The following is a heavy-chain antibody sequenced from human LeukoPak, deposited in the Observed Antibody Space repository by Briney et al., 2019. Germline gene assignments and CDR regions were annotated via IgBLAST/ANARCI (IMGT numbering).Heavy chain of an antibody. D-gene: IGHD6-6*01. CDR1: GFTFSSYR. Sequence: GGSLRLSCAASGFTFSSYRMNWVRQAPGKGLEWVSSISSSSSYIYYADSVKGRFTISRDNAKNSLYLQMNSLRAEDTAVYYCARRQLAPDAFDIWGQGTMVTVSS. CDR3: ARRQLAPDAFDI. J-gene: IGHJ3*02. V-gene: IGHV3-21*01. CDR2: ISSSSSYI.